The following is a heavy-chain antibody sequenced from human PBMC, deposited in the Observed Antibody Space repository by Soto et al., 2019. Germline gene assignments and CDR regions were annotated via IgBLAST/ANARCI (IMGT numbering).Heavy chain of an antibody. V-gene: IGHV4-34*01. J-gene: IGHJ5*02. D-gene: IGHD2-15*01. CDR3: ARGKEGSSRWLNWFDP. CDR2: INHSGST. CDR1: GGSFGGYY. Sequence: SETLSLTCAVYGGSFGGYYWSWIRQPPGKGLEKIGEINHSGSTKHNPPLKSRVTISIDTSKNQFSLKLSTVTAADTAVYYCARGKEGSSRWLNWFDPWGQGTLVTVSS.